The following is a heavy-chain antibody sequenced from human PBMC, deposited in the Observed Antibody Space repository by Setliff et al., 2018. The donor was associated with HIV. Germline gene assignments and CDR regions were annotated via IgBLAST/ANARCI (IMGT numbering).Heavy chain of an antibody. J-gene: IGHJ6*03. CDR3: VRGGQYYRSTYYYYYMDV. V-gene: IGHV1-69*13. Sequence: SVKVSCKASGGTFSSYGISWVRQDPGQGLGWMGGITPISGTANYAQKFQGRVTIAADEFTRTAYMELSSLRSEDTAVYYCVRGGQYYRSTYYYYYMDVWGKGTTVTVSS. CDR2: ITPISGTA. CDR1: GGTFSSYG. D-gene: IGHD3-16*02.